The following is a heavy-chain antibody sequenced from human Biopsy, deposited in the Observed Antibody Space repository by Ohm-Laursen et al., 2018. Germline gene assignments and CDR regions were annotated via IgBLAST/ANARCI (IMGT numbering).Heavy chain of an antibody. V-gene: IGHV4-39*07. CDR3: ARRLPLRGYAFDV. D-gene: IGHD3-10*01. CDR2: IFYRGST. J-gene: IGHJ3*01. Sequence: SDTLSLTCTVSGGSISNNNYYWGWIRQPPGKGLEWIGSIFYRGSTHYKPSLKSRVTISLDTSKNQFSLKLNSVTATDTAVYYCARRLPLRGYAFDVWGQGTLVTVSS. CDR1: GGSISNNNYY.